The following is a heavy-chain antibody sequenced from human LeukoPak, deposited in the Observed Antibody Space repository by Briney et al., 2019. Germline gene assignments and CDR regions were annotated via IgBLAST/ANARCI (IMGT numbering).Heavy chain of an antibody. CDR3: AREGLYNYGYVYGY. CDR2: ISSSSSYI. D-gene: IGHD5-18*01. J-gene: IGHJ4*02. V-gene: IGHV3-21*01. Sequence: GGSLRLSCAASGFTFSSYSMHWVRQSPGKGLEWVSSISSSSSYIYYTDSLKGRFTVSRDNAKKSLYLQMNSLRAEDTAVYFCAREGLYNYGYVYGYWGQGTLVTVSS. CDR1: GFTFSSYS.